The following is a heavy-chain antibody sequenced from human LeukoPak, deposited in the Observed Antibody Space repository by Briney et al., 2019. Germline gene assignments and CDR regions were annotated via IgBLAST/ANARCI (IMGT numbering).Heavy chain of an antibody. D-gene: IGHD5-12*01. CDR1: GGSISSYY. CDR2: IYTSGST. CDR3: ARDPPSVAPDYYGMDV. Sequence: SETLSLTCTVSGGSISSYYWTWIRQPAGKGLEWIGRIYTSGSTNYNPSLKSRVTMSVDTSKNQFSLKLSSVTAADTAVYYCARDPPSVAPDYYGMDVWGQGTTVTVSS. J-gene: IGHJ6*02. V-gene: IGHV4-4*07.